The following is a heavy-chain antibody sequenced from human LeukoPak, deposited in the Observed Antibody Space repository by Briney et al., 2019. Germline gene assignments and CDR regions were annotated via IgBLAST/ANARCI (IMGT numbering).Heavy chain of an antibody. CDR2: IKGDGSST. J-gene: IGHJ4*02. Sequence: GGSLRLSCAASGFTLGTYDMYWVRQAPGKGLVWVSRIKGDGSSTSYADSVKGRLTISRDNAKNTLYLQMNSLRGEDTAVYYCAKDPYSGYDYVYYFDYWGQGTLVTVSS. D-gene: IGHD5-12*01. CDR1: GFTLGTYD. CDR3: AKDPYSGYDYVYYFDY. V-gene: IGHV3-74*01.